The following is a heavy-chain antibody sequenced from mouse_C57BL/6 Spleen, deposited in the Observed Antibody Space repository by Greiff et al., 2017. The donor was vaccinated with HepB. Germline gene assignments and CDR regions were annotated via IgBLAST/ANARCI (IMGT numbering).Heavy chain of an antibody. J-gene: IGHJ3*01. CDR2: IYPRDGST. CDR1: GYTFTSYD. D-gene: IGHD1-1*01. Sequence: VQLQQSGPELVKPGASVKLSCKASGYTFTSYDINWVKQRPGQGLEWIGWIYPRDGSTKYNEKFKGKATLTVATSSSTAYMELHSLTSEDSAVYFCARGNYYGSSLNWGQGTLVTVSA. V-gene: IGHV1-85*01. CDR3: ARGNYYGSSLN.